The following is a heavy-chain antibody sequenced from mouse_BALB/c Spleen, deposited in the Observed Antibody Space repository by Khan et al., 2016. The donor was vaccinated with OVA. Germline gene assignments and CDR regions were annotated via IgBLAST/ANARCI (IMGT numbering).Heavy chain of an antibody. Sequence: EVQLQESGPGLVKPSQSLSLTCTVTGYSITSDYAWNWIRQFPGNKLEWMGYIKYSGSTSYNPSLKSRISITRDTSKNQFFLQLKSVTTEDTATYYCARSGTISTVVVTDFDYWDQGTTLTVSS. CDR2: IKYSGST. V-gene: IGHV3-2*02. J-gene: IGHJ2*01. CDR1: GYSITSDYA. CDR3: ARSGTISTVVVTDFDY. D-gene: IGHD1-1*01.